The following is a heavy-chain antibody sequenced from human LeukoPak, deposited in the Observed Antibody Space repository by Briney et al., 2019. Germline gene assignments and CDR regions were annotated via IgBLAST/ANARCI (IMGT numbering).Heavy chain of an antibody. CDR3: ARSTVTAVYYYYGMDV. V-gene: IGHV3-53*01. Sequence: GGSLRLSCAASGFTVSNNYMSWVRQAPGKGLEWVSVIYSGGSTYYADSVKGRFTISRDNSKNTLYLQMNSLRAEDTAVYYCARSTVTAVYYYYGMDVWGQGTTVTVSS. D-gene: IGHD4-17*01. CDR2: IYSGGST. CDR1: GFTVSNNY. J-gene: IGHJ6*02.